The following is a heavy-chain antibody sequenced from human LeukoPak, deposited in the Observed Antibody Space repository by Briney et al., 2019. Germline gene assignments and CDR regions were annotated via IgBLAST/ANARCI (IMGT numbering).Heavy chain of an antibody. CDR3: ARGDYYYSGMDV. V-gene: IGHV3-13*01. CDR1: GFTISNYD. D-gene: IGHD2-21*01. Sequence: GGSLRLSCAASGFTISNYDVHWVRQKPGKGLEWVSTIHTAGDTYYPDSVKGRFAISRENAKNSLSLQMNSLRAGDTAVYYCARGDYYYSGMDVWGQGTTATVSS. CDR2: IHTAGDT. J-gene: IGHJ6*02.